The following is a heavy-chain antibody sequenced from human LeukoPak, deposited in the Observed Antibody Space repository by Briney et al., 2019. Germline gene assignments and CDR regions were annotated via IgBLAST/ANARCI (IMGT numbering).Heavy chain of an antibody. CDR2: ISAYNGNT. V-gene: IGHV1-18*01. CDR1: GYTFNSYG. D-gene: IGHD3-9*01. CDR3: AREGMLTGYLI. J-gene: IGHJ3*02. Sequence: GASVKVSCEAVGYTFNSYGISWVRQAPGQGLEWMGWISAYNGNTNYAQKLQGRVTMTTDTSTSKAYMELRSLRSDDTAVYYCAREGMLTGYLIWGQGTMVTVSS.